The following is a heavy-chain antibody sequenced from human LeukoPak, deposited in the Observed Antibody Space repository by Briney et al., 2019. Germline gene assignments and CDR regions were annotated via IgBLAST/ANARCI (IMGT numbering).Heavy chain of an antibody. Sequence: ASVKVSCKASGGTFSSYAISWVRQAPGQGLEWMGGIIPIFGTANYAQKFQGRVTITADESTSTAYMELSSLRSEDTAVYYCARDLYGYDILTGPFDYWGQGTLVTVSS. J-gene: IGHJ4*02. V-gene: IGHV1-69*13. D-gene: IGHD3-9*01. CDR1: GGTFSSYA. CDR3: ARDLYGYDILTGPFDY. CDR2: IIPIFGTA.